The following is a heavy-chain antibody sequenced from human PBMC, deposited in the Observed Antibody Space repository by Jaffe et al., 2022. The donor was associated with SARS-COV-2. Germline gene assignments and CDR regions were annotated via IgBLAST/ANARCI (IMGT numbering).Heavy chain of an antibody. CDR1: SGSITSISYL. Sequence: QLQLQESGPGLVKPSETLSLTCTVSSGSITSISYLWGWIRQPPGKGLEWIGSIHSAGNTYYNPSLESRVTISVDTSRNQFSLKLISVTAADTAVYYCARHFLSEAARGGFNYWGQGTLVTVSS. V-gene: IGHV4-39*01. CDR3: ARHFLSEAARGGFNY. CDR2: IHSAGNT. D-gene: IGHD3-10*01. J-gene: IGHJ4*02.